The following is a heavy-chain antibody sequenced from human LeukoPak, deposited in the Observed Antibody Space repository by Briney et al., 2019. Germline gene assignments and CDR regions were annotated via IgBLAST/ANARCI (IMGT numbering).Heavy chain of an antibody. Sequence: SETLSLTCSVSGYSITSGFYWGWIRQPPGKGLEWIGSIYHSGTTYYNPSLKSRVHISVDTSKHQFSLKVNSVTAADTAVYYCARRFVGGRYPGFDYWGQGTLVTVSS. J-gene: IGHJ4*01. CDR2: IYHSGTT. CDR3: ARRFVGGRYPGFDY. CDR1: GYSITSGFY. D-gene: IGHD1-26*01. V-gene: IGHV4-38-2*02.